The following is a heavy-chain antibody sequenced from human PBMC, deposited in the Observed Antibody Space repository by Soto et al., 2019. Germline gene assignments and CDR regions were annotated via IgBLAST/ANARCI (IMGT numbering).Heavy chain of an antibody. J-gene: IGHJ4*02. CDR3: GKDGKSSYDFWSGYHFDY. CDR2: ISGSGGST. V-gene: IGHV3-23*01. D-gene: IGHD3-3*01. Sequence: GGSLRLSCAASGFTFSSYAMSWVRQAPGKGLEWVSAISGSGGSTYYADSVKGRFTISRDNSKNTLYLQMNSLRAEDTAVYYCGKDGKSSYDFWSGYHFDYWGQGTLVTVSS. CDR1: GFTFSSYA.